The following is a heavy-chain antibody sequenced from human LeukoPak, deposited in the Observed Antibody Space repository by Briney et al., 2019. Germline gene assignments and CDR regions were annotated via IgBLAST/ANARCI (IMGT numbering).Heavy chain of an antibody. J-gene: IGHJ4*02. CDR1: GFTFTSYS. CDR2: ISGGGGST. CDR3: AKGGKWDVTPFDY. D-gene: IGHD1-26*01. Sequence: GGSLRLSCAASGFTFTSYSMNWVRQAPGKGLEWVSTISGGGGSTYYADSVKGRFTISRDNSKNTLYLQVNGLRAEDTAVYYCAKGGKWDVTPFDYWGQGTLVTVSS. V-gene: IGHV3-23*01.